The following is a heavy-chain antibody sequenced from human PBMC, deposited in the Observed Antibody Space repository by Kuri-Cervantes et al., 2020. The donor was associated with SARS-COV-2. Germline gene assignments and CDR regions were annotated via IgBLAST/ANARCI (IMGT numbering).Heavy chain of an antibody. CDR3: ASSSSQIAAAFPFDY. V-gene: IGHV4-31*02. CDR2: IYYSGSI. J-gene: IGHJ4*02. Sequence: PCTVSGCSIRSGGYYWSWIRQHPGKGVEWIGYIYYSGSIYYNPSLKSRVTISVNTSKNQFLLKLSSVTAAEAAVYYWASSSSQIAAAFPFDYWGQGTLVTVSS. CDR1: GCSIRSGGYY. D-gene: IGHD6-13*01.